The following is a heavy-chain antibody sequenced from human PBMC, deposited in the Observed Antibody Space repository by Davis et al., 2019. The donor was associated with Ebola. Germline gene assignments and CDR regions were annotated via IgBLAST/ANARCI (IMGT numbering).Heavy chain of an antibody. V-gene: IGHV6-1*01. D-gene: IGHD5-12*01. J-gene: IGHJ6*04. CDR3: ARGWLRSGLDV. CDR1: GDSLSRGG. CDR2: TYYSSKWYT. Sequence: HPQTPSLTCAIFGDSLSRGGWTWTTPAPSSGFEGLGRTYYSSKWYTGYAASEKSRINISPDTAKNQFSLHLDSVHPEDTAVYYCARGWLRSGLDVWGKGAAVTVSS.